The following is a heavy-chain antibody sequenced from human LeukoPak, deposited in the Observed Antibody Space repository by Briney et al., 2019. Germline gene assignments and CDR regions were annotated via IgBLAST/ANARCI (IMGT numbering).Heavy chain of an antibody. D-gene: IGHD1-1*01. CDR1: GGTFSSYA. Sequence: SVKVSCKASGGTFSSYAISWVRQAPGQGLEWMGGIIPIFGTANYAQKFQGRVTITADESTSTAYMGLSSLRSEDTAVYYCALGSSEGNEDWFDPGGQGTLVTVSS. V-gene: IGHV1-69*13. J-gene: IGHJ5*02. CDR3: ALGSSEGNEDWFDP. CDR2: IIPIFGTA.